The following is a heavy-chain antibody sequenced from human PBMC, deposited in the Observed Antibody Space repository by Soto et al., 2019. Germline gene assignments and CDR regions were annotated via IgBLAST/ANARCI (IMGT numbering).Heavy chain of an antibody. CDR3: ASSYGGDAFDI. Sequence: QVQLQESGPGLVKPSQTLSLTCTVSGVSISSGDYYWSWIRQPPGKGLEWIGDIYYSGSNYSNPSLKSRVTISVDTSKNQSSLKLSSVTAADTAVYSCASSYGGDAFDIGGQGTMVTVSS. D-gene: IGHD3-10*01. CDR2: IYYSGSN. J-gene: IGHJ3*02. CDR1: GVSISSGDYY. V-gene: IGHV4-30-4*01.